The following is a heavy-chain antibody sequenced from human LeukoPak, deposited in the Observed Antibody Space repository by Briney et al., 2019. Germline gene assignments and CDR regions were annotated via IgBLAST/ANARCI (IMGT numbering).Heavy chain of an antibody. Sequence: PSETLSLTCTVSGGSISSGGYYWSWIRQHPGKGLEWIGYIYYSGSTNYNPSLKSRVTISVDTSKNQFSLKLSSVTAADTAVYYCAGSNLLGYCSSTSCYGGNWFDPWGQGTLVTVSS. CDR3: AGSNLLGYCSSTSCYGGNWFDP. J-gene: IGHJ5*02. CDR1: GGSISSGGYY. D-gene: IGHD2-2*01. V-gene: IGHV4-61*08. CDR2: IYYSGST.